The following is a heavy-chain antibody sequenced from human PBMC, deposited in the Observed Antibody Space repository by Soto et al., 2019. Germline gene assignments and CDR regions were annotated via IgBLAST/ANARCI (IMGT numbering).Heavy chain of an antibody. CDR2: IYYSGST. CDR3: ARRTPGMLGWFDP. V-gene: IGHV4-59*01. J-gene: IGHJ5*02. Sequence: QVQLQESGPGLVKPSETLSLTCTVSGGSISSYYWSWIRQPPGKGLEWIGYIYYSGSTNYNPSLRSRVTISVDTSKNQFSLKLSSVTAADTAVYYCARRTPGMLGWFDPWGQGTLVTVSS. CDR1: GGSISSYY. D-gene: IGHD3-10*01.